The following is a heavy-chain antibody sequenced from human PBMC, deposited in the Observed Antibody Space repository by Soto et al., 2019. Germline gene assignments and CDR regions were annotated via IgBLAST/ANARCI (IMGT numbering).Heavy chain of an antibody. CDR1: GGSISSYY. D-gene: IGHD2-21*02. CDR2: IESDGTT. V-gene: IGHV3-53*01. J-gene: IGHJ4*01. CDR3: ARGSYDCGK. Sequence: PSETLSLTCTVSGGSISSYYWSLVRQAPGKGLEWVSFIESDGTTHYADSVKGRFTISRDNSQNTLYLQMNTLRAEDTAVYYCARGSYDCGKWGQGTLVTVSS.